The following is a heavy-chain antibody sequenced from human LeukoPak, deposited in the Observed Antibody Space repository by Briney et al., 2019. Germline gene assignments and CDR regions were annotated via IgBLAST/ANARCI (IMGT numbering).Heavy chain of an antibody. V-gene: IGHV3-7*01. J-gene: IGHJ6*03. CDR1: GFTFSSYW. CDR3: ASKLAAPNYYYYYYMDV. Sequence: GGSLRLSCAASGFTFSSYWMSWVRQAPGKGLEWVANIKQDGSEKYYVDSVKGRFTISRDNAKNSLYLQMNSLRAEDTAVYYCASKLAAPNYYYYYYMDVWGKGTTVTVSS. CDR2: IKQDGSEK. D-gene: IGHD6-13*01.